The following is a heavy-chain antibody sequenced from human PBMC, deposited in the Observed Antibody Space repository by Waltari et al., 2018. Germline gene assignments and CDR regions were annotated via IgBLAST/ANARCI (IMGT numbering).Heavy chain of an antibody. CDR3: ARDSGAGGY. CDR2: IGTSSSTI. V-gene: IGHV3-48*04. CDR1: GFTFSSYS. J-gene: IGHJ4*02. D-gene: IGHD3-10*01. Sequence: EVQLVESGGGLVEPGGSLRLSCAASGFTFSSYSMSWVRQAPGKGLEWVSYIGTSSSTILYADSVKGRFTISRDNAKNSLYLQMNSLRAEDTAVYYCARDSGAGGYWGQGTLVTVSS.